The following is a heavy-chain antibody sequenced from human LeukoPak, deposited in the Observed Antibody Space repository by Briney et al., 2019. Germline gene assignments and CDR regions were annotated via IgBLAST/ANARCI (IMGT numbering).Heavy chain of an antibody. CDR3: ARAAPWFDP. Sequence: SETLSLTCTVSGGSISSYYWSWIRQPPGKGLEWIGYIYYSGSNNYNPSLKSRVTISVDTSKNQFSLKLSSVTAADTAVYYCARAAPWFDPWGQGTLVTVSS. V-gene: IGHV4-59*01. J-gene: IGHJ5*02. CDR1: GGSISSYY. CDR2: IYYSGSN.